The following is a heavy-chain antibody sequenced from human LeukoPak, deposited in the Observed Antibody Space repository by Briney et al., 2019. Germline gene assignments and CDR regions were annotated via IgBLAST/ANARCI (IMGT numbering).Heavy chain of an antibody. CDR2: IYSGGST. J-gene: IGHJ6*02. V-gene: IGHV3-66*01. CDR1: GFTFSSYA. D-gene: IGHD3-10*01. Sequence: GGSLRLSCAASGFTFSSYAMSWVRQAPGKGLEWVSVIYSGGSTYYADSVKGRFTISRDNSKNTLYLQMNSLRAEDTAVYYCARFGELDYYGMDVWGQGTTVTVSS. CDR3: ARFGELDYYGMDV.